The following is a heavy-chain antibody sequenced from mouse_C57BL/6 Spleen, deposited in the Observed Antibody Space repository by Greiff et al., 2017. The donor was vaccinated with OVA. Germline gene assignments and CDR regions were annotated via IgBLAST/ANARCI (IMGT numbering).Heavy chain of an antibody. V-gene: IGHV1-59*01. J-gene: IGHJ2*01. CDR2: IDPSDSYT. CDR1: GYTFTSYW. Sequence: QVHVKQPGAELVRPGTSVKLSCKASGYTFTSYWMHWVKQRPGQGLEWIGVIDPSDSYTNYNQKFKGKATLTVDTSSSTAYMQLSSLTSEDSAVYYCAIDYGDYWGQGTTLTVSS. CDR3: AIDYGDY. D-gene: IGHD2-4*01.